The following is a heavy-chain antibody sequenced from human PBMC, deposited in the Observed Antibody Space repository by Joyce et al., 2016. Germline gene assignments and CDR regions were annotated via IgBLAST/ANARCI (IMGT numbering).Heavy chain of an antibody. D-gene: IGHD6-25*01. J-gene: IGHJ4*02. CDR2: ISYNGIYK. V-gene: IGHV3-30*18. Sequence: QVQLVESGGGVVQPGRSLRLSCAASVLTLSNYGVHWVRQDPGKGLEWVAVISYNGIYKYYADSVNGRFTISRDNSKNTVFLEMNSLRAEDTAVYYCAKILTATYSSGWFLDYWGQGTLVTVSS. CDR1: VLTLSNYG. CDR3: AKILTATYSSGWFLDY.